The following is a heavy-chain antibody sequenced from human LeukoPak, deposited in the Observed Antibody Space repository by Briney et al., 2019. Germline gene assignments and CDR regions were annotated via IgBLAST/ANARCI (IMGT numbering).Heavy chain of an antibody. CDR3: ARGEVPPDFDY. Sequence: GESLKISCKGSGYSFTNFWIAWVRQMPGKGLECMGIIYPGDSDTRYSPSFQGQVTISADKSISTAYLQWSSLKASDTAMYYCARGEVPPDFDYWGQGTLVTVSS. CDR2: IYPGDSDT. J-gene: IGHJ4*02. CDR1: GYSFTNFW. V-gene: IGHV5-51*01.